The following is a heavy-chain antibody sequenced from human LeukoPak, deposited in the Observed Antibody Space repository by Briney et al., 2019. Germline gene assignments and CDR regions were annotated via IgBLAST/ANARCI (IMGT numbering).Heavy chain of an antibody. V-gene: IGHV4-4*07. Sequence: PSETLSLTCTVSGGSISSYYWSWIRQPAGKGLEWIGRIYTSGSTNYNPSLKSRVTMSVDTSKNQLSLKLSSVTAADTAVYYCARGTFSGSYYYFDYWGQGTLVTVSS. J-gene: IGHJ4*02. CDR1: GGSISSYY. CDR3: ARGTFSGSYYYFDY. D-gene: IGHD1-26*01. CDR2: IYTSGST.